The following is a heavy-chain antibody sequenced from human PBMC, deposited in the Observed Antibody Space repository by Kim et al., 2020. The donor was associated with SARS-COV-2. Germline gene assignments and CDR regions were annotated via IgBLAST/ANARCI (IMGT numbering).Heavy chain of an antibody. J-gene: IGHJ4*02. D-gene: IGHD6-13*01. Sequence: AQKLQGRVTMTTDASTSTAYMELRSLRSDDTAVYYCARDRSSWFVYYFDFWGQGTLVTVSS. CDR3: ARDRSSWFVYYFDF. V-gene: IGHV1-18*01.